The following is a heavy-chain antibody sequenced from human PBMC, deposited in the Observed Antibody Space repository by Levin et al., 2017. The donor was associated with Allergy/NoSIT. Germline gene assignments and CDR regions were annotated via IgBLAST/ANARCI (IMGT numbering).Heavy chain of an antibody. D-gene: IGHD4-17*01. CDR1: GGSISSGGYS. CDR3: ARGGDYGDPSGGFDY. CDR2: IYHSGST. Sequence: SETLSLTCAVSGGSISSGGYSWSWIRQPPGKGLEWIGYIYHSGSTYYNPSLKSRVTISVDRSKNQFSLKLSSVTAADTAVYYCARGGDYGDPSGGFDYWGQGTLVTVSS. V-gene: IGHV4-30-2*01. J-gene: IGHJ4*02.